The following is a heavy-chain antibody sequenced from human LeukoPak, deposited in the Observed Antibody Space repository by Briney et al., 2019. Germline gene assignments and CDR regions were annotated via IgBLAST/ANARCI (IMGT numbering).Heavy chain of an antibody. Sequence: GGSLRLSCAASGFTFSSNYMSWVRQAPGKGLEWVSVIYSGGSTYYADSVKGRFTISRDNSKNTLYLQMNSLRAEDTAVYHCVRYFTAVAPTLRLDYWGQGTLVTVSS. J-gene: IGHJ4*02. V-gene: IGHV3-53*01. D-gene: IGHD6-19*01. CDR1: GFTFSSNY. CDR3: VRYFTAVAPTLRLDY. CDR2: IYSGGST.